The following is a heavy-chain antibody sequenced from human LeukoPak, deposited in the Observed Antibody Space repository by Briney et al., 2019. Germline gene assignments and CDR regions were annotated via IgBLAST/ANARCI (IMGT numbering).Heavy chain of an antibody. CDR2: IKQDGSEI. CDR3: AKDRYYYDSSGYYYFDY. CDR1: GFTFSSHW. V-gene: IGHV3-7*01. Sequence: GGSLRLSCADSGFTFSSHWMSWVRQAPGKGLEWVANIKQDGSEIYYLDSVKGRFTISRDNAKNSLYLQMNSLRVEDTAVYYCAKDRYYYDSSGYYYFDYWGQGTLVTVSS. J-gene: IGHJ4*02. D-gene: IGHD3-22*01.